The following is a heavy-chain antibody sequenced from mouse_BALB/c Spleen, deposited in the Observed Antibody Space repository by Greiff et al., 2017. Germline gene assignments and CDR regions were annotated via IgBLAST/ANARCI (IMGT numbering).Heavy chain of an antibody. J-gene: IGHJ4*01. D-gene: IGHD2-2*01. CDR1: GFSLTSYD. CDR2: IWTGGGT. V-gene: IGHV2-9-2*01. Sequence: QVQLKQSGPGLVAPSQSLSITCTVSGFSLTSYDISWIRQPPGKGLEWLGVIWTGGGTNYNSAFMSRLSISKDNSKSQVFLKMNSLQTDDTAIYYCVRCGYDPFYAMDYWGQGTSVTVSS. CDR3: VRCGYDPFYAMDY.